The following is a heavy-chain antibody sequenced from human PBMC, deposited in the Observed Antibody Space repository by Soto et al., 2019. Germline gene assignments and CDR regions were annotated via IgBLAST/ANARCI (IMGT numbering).Heavy chain of an antibody. CDR3: ARCPSPGIAVAAHPFYFDY. CDR1: GYTFTGYY. Sequence: QVQLVQSGAEVKKPGASVKVSCKASGYTFTGYYMHWVRQAPGQGLEWMGWINPNSGGTNYAQKFQGWVTMTRDTSISTAYMELSRLRSDDTAVYYCARCPSPGIAVAAHPFYFDYWGQGTLVTVSS. V-gene: IGHV1-2*04. J-gene: IGHJ4*02. D-gene: IGHD6-19*01. CDR2: INPNSGGT.